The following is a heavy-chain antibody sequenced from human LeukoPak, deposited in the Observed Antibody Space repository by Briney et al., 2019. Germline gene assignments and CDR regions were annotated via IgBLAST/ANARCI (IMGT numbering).Heavy chain of an antibody. V-gene: IGHV4-39*07. CDR2: MYYSGST. Sequence: SETLSLTCTVSGGSIRSVNNYWGWIRQPPGKGPEWIGSMYYSGSTYYNPSLKSRVTLSVDTSKNQFSLKLTSVTAAGTAVYYCANPDYYHYYMDVWGKGTTVSVSS. CDR3: ANPDYYHYYMDV. D-gene: IGHD3-16*01. J-gene: IGHJ6*03. CDR1: GGSIRSVNNY.